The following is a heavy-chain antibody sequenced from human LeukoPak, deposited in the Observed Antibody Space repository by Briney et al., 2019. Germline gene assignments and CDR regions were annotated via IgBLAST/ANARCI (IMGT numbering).Heavy chain of an antibody. CDR2: IYYSGST. V-gene: IGHV4-59*08. Sequence: SETLFLTCTVSGGSISSYYWSWIRQPPGKGLEWIGYIYYSGSTNYNPSLKSRVTISVDTSKNQFSLKLSSVTAADTAVYYCARFGGWFDPWGQGTLVTVSS. CDR3: ARFGGWFDP. D-gene: IGHD3-3*01. CDR1: GGSISSYY. J-gene: IGHJ5*02.